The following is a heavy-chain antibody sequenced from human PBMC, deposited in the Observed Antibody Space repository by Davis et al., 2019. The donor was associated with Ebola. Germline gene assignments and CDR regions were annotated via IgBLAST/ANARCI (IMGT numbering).Heavy chain of an antibody. J-gene: IGHJ4*02. D-gene: IGHD1-26*01. V-gene: IGHV3-30*03. Sequence: PGGSLRLSCAASGFTFSSYGMHWVRQAPGKGLEWVAVISYDGSNKYYADSVKGRFTISRDNSKNTLYLQMNSLRAEDTAVYYCARDETHTGRFGWGQGTLVTVSS. CDR1: GFTFSSYG. CDR3: ARDETHTGRFG. CDR2: ISYDGSNK.